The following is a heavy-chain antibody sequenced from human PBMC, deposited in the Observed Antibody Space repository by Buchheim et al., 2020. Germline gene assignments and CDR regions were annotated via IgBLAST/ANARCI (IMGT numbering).Heavy chain of an antibody. CDR2: MNPNSGKT. CDR1: GYTFNSYD. D-gene: IGHD2-15*01. Sequence: QVQLVQSGAEVKKPGASVKVSCKASGYTFNSYDINWVRQATGQGPEWMGWMNPNSGKTGYAQKFQGRVTMTRNTSISTAYMERSRLRSDDTAVYYCARGPCMRCSFFYYYIDVWGKRTT. J-gene: IGHJ6*03. CDR3: ARGPCMRCSFFYYYIDV. V-gene: IGHV1-8*01.